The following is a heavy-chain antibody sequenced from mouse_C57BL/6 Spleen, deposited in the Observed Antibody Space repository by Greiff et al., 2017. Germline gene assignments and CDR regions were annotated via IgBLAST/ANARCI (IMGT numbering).Heavy chain of an antibody. V-gene: IGHV5-17*01. CDR1: GFTFSDYG. J-gene: IGHJ3*01. CDR3: AEDYDYTWFAY. D-gene: IGHD2-4*01. CDR2: ISSGSSTI. Sequence: VQLKESGGGLVKPGGSLKLSCAASGFTFSDYGMHWVRQAPEKGLEWVAYISSGSSTIYYADTVKGRFTISRDNAKNTLFLQMTSLRSEDTAMYYCAEDYDYTWFAYWGQGTLVTVSA.